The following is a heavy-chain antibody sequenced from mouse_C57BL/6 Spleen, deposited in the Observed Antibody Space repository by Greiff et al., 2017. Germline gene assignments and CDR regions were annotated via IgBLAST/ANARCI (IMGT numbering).Heavy chain of an antibody. V-gene: IGHV1-55*01. D-gene: IGHD1-1*01. J-gene: IGHJ1*03. CDR2: IYPGSGST. Sequence: VQLQQPGAELVKPGASVKMSCKASGYTFTSYWITWVKQRPGQGLEWIGDIYPGSGSTNYNEKFKSKATLTVDTSSSTAYKQLSSLTSEDSAVYYCAREITTDWYFDVWGTGTTVTVSS. CDR1: GYTFTSYW. CDR3: AREITTDWYFDV.